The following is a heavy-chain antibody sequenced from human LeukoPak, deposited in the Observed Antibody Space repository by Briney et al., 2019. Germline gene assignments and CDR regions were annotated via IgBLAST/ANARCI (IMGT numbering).Heavy chain of an antibody. J-gene: IGHJ4*02. Sequence: SETLPLTCTISDGSVSSGTYYWGWIRQSPGKGLEWIGSIHYSGSSYYNPSLKSRAAIFVDTSRYQVSMDLSYVTAADTALYYCVRHISANMGYFDSCGQGTLVTVSS. V-gene: IGHV4-39*01. CDR1: DGSVSSGTYY. CDR3: VRHISANMGYFDS. CDR2: IHYSGSS.